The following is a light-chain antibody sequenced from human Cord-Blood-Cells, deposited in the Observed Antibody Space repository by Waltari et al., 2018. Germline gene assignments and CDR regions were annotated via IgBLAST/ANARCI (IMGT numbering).Light chain of an antibody. CDR3: QTWGTGIGV. CDR2: LNSDGSH. Sequence: PSASASLGASVKLTCTLSSGHSSYAIAWHQQQPEKGPRYLMKLNSDGSHSKGDGIPDRFSGSSSGAERYLTISSLQSEDEADYYCQTWGTGIGVFGGGTTLTVL. J-gene: IGLJ3*02. V-gene: IGLV4-69*01. CDR1: SGHSSYA.